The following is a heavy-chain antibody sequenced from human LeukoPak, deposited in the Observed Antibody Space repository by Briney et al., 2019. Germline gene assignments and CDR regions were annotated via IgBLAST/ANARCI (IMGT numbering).Heavy chain of an antibody. Sequence: SVKVFCKASGGTFSSYAISWVRQAPGQGLEWMGGIIPIFGTANYAQKFQGRVTITTDESTSTAYMELSSLRSEDTAVYYCARAVGTTVTTALFDYWGQGTLVTVSS. CDR1: GGTFSSYA. CDR2: IIPIFGTA. J-gene: IGHJ4*02. V-gene: IGHV1-69*05. D-gene: IGHD4-17*01. CDR3: ARAVGTTVTTALFDY.